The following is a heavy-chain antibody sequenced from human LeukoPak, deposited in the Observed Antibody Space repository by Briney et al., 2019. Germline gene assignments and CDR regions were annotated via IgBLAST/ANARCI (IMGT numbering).Heavy chain of an antibody. CDR3: ARDDDSSAFDI. Sequence: GRSLRLSCAASGFTFSSYAMHWVRQAPGKGLEWVAVISYDGSNKYYADSVKGRFTISRDNSKNTLYLQMNSLRAEDTAVYYCARDDDSSAFDIWGQGTMVAVSS. CDR2: ISYDGSNK. J-gene: IGHJ3*02. V-gene: IGHV3-30-3*01. CDR1: GFTFSSYA. D-gene: IGHD3-22*01.